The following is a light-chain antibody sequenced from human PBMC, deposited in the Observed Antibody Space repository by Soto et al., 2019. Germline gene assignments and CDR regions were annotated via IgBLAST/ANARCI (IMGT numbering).Light chain of an antibody. Sequence: QSVLTQPPSVSVAPGQRGTISCTGSSSNIGTGYDVHWYQQLPGTAPKLLIYGNTNRPSGVPDRVSGSKSGTSASLAITGLQAEDEADYYCQSYDSSLSGYVFGTGTKLTVL. CDR1: SSNIGTGYD. V-gene: IGLV1-40*01. CDR2: GNT. CDR3: QSYDSSLSGYV. J-gene: IGLJ1*01.